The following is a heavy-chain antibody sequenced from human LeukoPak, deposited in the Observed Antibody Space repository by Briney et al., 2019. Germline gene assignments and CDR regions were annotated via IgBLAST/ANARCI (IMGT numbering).Heavy chain of an antibody. CDR3: AKDHGFWSGFLF. Sequence: GGSLRLSCEASGFLLRSNGMHWARQAPGKGLEWVAFIRSDGNVTKYLDSIKGRFTISRDNAKNILYLQINDVRPDDTAVYFCAKDHGFWSGFLFWGQGTLVTVSS. CDR1: GFLLRSNG. V-gene: IGHV3-30*02. CDR2: IRSDGNVT. J-gene: IGHJ4*02. D-gene: IGHD3-3*01.